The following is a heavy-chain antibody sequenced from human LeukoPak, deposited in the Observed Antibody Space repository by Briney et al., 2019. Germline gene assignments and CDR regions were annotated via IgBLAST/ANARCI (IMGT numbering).Heavy chain of an antibody. CDR2: FDPEDGET. D-gene: IGHD2-15*01. V-gene: IGHV1-24*01. Sequence: ASVKVSCKVSGYTLTELSMHWVRQAPGKGLEWMGGFDPEDGETIYAQKFQGRVTMTEDTSTDTAYMELSSLRSEDTAVYYCARAVVVVAATPLRVYDYYYGMDVWGQGTTVTVSS. CDR1: GYTLTELS. J-gene: IGHJ6*02. CDR3: ARAVVVVAATPLRVYDYYYGMDV.